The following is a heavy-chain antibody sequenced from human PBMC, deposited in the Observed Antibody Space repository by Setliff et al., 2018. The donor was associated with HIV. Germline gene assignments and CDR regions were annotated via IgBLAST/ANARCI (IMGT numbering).Heavy chain of an antibody. CDR1: GYTFTNSF. V-gene: IGHV1-46*01. CDR2: ITPGDGHT. CDR3: ARDFGGRWTFDY. Sequence: ASVKVSCKASGYTFTNSFMHWVRQAPGQGLEWVGMITPGDGHTNYEQKFQGRVTMTRDTSTTTVYMELSSLTSKDTAIYYCARDFGGRWTFDYWGQGTLVTVSS. J-gene: IGHJ4*02. D-gene: IGHD3-10*01.